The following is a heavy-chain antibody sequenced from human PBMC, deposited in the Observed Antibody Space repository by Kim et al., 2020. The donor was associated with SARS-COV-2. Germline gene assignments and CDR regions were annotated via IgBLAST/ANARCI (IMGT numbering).Heavy chain of an antibody. J-gene: IGHJ6*02. V-gene: IGHV3-7*01. CDR2: IKQDGSEK. CDR3: AREVRGTVGTVTLTWGYYYYYGMDV. D-gene: IGHD4-17*01. CDR1: GFTFSSYW. Sequence: GGSLRLSCAASGFTFSSYWMSWVRQAPGKGLEWVANIKQDGSEKYYVDSVKGRFTISRDNAKNSLYLQMNSLRAEDTAVYYCAREVRGTVGTVTLTWGYYYYYGMDVWGQGTTVTVSS.